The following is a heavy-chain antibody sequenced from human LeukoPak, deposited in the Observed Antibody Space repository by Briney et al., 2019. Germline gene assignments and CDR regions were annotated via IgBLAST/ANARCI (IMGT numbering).Heavy chain of an antibody. D-gene: IGHD4-17*01. Sequence: ASVKVSCKASGYIFTGYYMHWVRQAPGQGLEWMGWISAYNGNTNYAQKLQGRVTMTTDTSTSTAYMELRSLRSDDTAVYYCARVSGMTTVTTDDAFDIWGQGTMVTVSS. CDR3: ARVSGMTTVTTDDAFDI. V-gene: IGHV1-18*04. CDR2: ISAYNGNT. J-gene: IGHJ3*02. CDR1: GYIFTGYY.